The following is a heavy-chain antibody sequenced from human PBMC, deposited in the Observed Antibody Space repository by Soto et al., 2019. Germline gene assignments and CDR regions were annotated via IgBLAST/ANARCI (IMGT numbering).Heavy chain of an antibody. J-gene: IGHJ5*02. Sequence: QVQLVQSGAEVKKPGASVTVSCKTSGYTFSSFAIHWVRQAPGQSLEWMGWINVGSGDRKYSEKFQDRIIISRDISASTAYLEVSSLRYEDSVVYYCARTSYSFGAAWIHPWGQGNLVTVTS. D-gene: IGHD1-26*01. CDR1: GYTFSSFA. CDR3: ARTSYSFGAAWIHP. V-gene: IGHV1-3*01. CDR2: INVGSGDR.